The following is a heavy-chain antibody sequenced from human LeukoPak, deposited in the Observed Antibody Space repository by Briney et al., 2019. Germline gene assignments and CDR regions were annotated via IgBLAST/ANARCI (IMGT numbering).Heavy chain of an antibody. J-gene: IGHJ5*02. CDR2: ISSSGSTI. D-gene: IGHD6-6*01. V-gene: IGHV3-11*04. Sequence: GGSLRLSCAASGFTFSDYYMSWLRQAPGKGLEWVSYISSSGSTIYYADSVRGRFTISRDNTKNSLFLQMNSLRAEDTAIYYCARDVGTSSNWYDPWGQGTPVTVSS. CDR1: GFTFSDYY. CDR3: ARDVGTSSNWYDP.